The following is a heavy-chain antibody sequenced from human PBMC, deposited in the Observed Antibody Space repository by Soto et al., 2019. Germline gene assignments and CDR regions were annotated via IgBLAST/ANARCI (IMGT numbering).Heavy chain of an antibody. Sequence: ASVKGSCKASGYTFTSYGISWVRQAPGQGLEWMGWISAYNGNTNYAQKLQGRVIMTTDTSTSTAYMELRSLRSDDTAVYYCAREVLEWLLYPPQYYGMDVWGQGTTVTVSS. J-gene: IGHJ6*02. CDR1: GYTFTSYG. CDR3: AREVLEWLLYPPQYYGMDV. CDR2: ISAYNGNT. D-gene: IGHD3-3*01. V-gene: IGHV1-18*01.